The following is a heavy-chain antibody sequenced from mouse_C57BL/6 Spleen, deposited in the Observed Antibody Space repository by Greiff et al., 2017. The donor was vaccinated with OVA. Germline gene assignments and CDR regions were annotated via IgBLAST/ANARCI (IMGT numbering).Heavy chain of an antibody. Sequence: QVQLQQPGAELVRPGSSVKLSCKASGYTFTSYWMDWVKQRPGQGLEWIGNIYPSDSETHYNQKFKDKATLTVDKSSSTAYMQISSLTSEDSAVYYCARRAYYGSSYGAFDYWGQGTTLTVSS. CDR3: ARRAYYGSSYGAFDY. CDR1: GYTFTSYW. D-gene: IGHD1-1*01. CDR2: IYPSDSET. J-gene: IGHJ2*01. V-gene: IGHV1-61*01.